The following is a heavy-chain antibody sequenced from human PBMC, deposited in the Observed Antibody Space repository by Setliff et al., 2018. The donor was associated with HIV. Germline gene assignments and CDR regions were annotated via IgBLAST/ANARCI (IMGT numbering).Heavy chain of an antibody. CDR1: GVSINNCD. CDR2: ISSSGNTI. D-gene: IGHD3-22*01. V-gene: IGHV3-48*03. J-gene: IGHJ4*02. Sequence: PGGSLRLSCVASGVSINNCDMNWVRQAPGRGLEWISHISSSGNTIYYADSVRGRFTISRDNSKNTVYLQMNSLRAEDTAEDYCAKELAASGLGYFDSWGRGILVTVSS. CDR3: AKELAASGLGYFDS.